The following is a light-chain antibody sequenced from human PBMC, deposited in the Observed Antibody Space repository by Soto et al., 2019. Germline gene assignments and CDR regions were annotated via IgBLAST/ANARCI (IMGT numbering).Light chain of an antibody. CDR3: QQYSSNSPWT. V-gene: IGKV1-5*01. CDR1: QSISKY. CDR2: DAS. J-gene: IGKJ1*01. Sequence: DIQMTQSPATLSASVGDRVTITCRASQSISKYLAWYQQKPGTAPKLLIYDASNLERGVPSRFSGSESRAEFTLTVSSLQPDDFATDYCQQYSSNSPWTFGQGTKVEIK.